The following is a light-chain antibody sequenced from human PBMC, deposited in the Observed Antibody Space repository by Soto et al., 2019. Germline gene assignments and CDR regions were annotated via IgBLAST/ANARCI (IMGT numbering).Light chain of an antibody. Sequence: QSVLTQPRSVSGSPGQSVTISCTGTSSDVGGYNYVSWYQQHPGKAPKLMIYDVSKRPSGVPDRFSGSKSGNTASLTISGLEAEDEADYYWCSYAGRYTGVFGGGTKLTVL. J-gene: IGLJ2*01. CDR1: SSDVGGYNY. CDR2: DVS. V-gene: IGLV2-11*01. CDR3: CSYAGRYTGV.